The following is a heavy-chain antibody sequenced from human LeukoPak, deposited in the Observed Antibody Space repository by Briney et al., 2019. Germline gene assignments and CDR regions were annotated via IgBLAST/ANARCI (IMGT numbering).Heavy chain of an antibody. CDR2: IYYSGST. J-gene: IGHJ4*02. CDR3: ARMEQWLAGYYFDY. V-gene: IGHV4-59*01. D-gene: IGHD6-19*01. CDR1: GGSISSYY. Sequence: SETLSLTCTVSGGSISSYYWSWSRQPPGKGLEWIGYIYYSGSTNYNLSLKSRVTISVDTSKNQFSLKLSSVTAADTAVYYCARMEQWLAGYYFDYWGQGTLVTVSS.